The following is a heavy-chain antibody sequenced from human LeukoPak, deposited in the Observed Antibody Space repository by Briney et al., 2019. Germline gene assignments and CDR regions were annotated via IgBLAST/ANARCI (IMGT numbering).Heavy chain of an antibody. CDR2: MSHDESKK. CDR1: GFTSSNYA. V-gene: IGHV3-30*03. D-gene: IGHD6-13*01. Sequence: GGSLRLSCAASGFTSSNYAMHWVRQAPGKGLEWVALMSHDESKKYYVDSVKGRFTIFRDNSKNTLYLQMDSLRIEDTAVYYCARASRVAAASWGYWGQGTLVTVSS. J-gene: IGHJ4*02. CDR3: ARASRVAAASWGY.